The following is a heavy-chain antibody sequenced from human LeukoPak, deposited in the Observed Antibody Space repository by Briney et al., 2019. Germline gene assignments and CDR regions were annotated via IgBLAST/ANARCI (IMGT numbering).Heavy chain of an antibody. CDR3: AKGGQLWLDY. J-gene: IGHJ4*02. CDR2: ISGSGGST. V-gene: IGHV3-23*01. D-gene: IGHD5-18*01. CDR1: GFTFGDYA. Sequence: GGSLRLSCTASGFTFGDYAMSWVRQAPGKGLEWVSAISGSGGSTYYADSVKGRFTISRDNSKNTLYLQMNSLRAEDTAVYYCAKGGQLWLDYWGQGTLVTVSS.